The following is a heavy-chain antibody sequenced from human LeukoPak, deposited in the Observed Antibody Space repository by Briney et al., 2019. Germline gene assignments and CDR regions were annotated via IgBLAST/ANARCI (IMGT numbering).Heavy chain of an antibody. CDR1: GDSVSRSGPY. Sequence: SETLSLTCSVSGDSVSRSGPYWDWIRQPPGKGLEWIGTIYYSGRTYYSPSLKSRVTMSVDPSNNHFSLNLRSVTAADTAVYYCARRRYYDGSGYLEWGQGTLLSVSS. CDR2: IYYSGRT. J-gene: IGHJ1*01. V-gene: IGHV4-39*02. CDR3: ARRRYYDGSGYLE. D-gene: IGHD3-22*01.